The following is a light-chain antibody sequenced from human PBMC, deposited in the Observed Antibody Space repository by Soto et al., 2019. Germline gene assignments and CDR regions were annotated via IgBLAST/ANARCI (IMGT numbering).Light chain of an antibody. CDR1: QSVSSSY. Sequence: EIVLTQSPGTLSLSPGERAILSCRASQSVSSSYLAWYRQKPGQAPSLLIYGASSGATGIPDRFSGSGSGTDFTLTISRLEPEDFAVYYCQQYGSSPRTFGQGTKVDIK. CDR3: QQYGSSPRT. J-gene: IGKJ1*01. CDR2: GAS. V-gene: IGKV3-20*01.